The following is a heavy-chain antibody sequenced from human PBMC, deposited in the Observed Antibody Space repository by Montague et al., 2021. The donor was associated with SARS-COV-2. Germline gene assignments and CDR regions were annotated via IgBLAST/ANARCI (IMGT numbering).Heavy chain of an antibody. CDR2: IRNSGSTI. Sequence: SLRLSCAASGFTFSGYEMNWVRQALGKGLEWVSYIRNSGSTIYXXXSXXXRFXISRDNAKNSLYLQMNSLRAEDTAVYYCARAEMYYDVWSVYSWAFYYFDYWGQGTLVTVSS. CDR1: GFTFSGYE. J-gene: IGHJ4*02. D-gene: IGHD3-3*01. V-gene: IGHV3-48*03. CDR3: ARAEMYYDVWSVYSWAFYYFDY.